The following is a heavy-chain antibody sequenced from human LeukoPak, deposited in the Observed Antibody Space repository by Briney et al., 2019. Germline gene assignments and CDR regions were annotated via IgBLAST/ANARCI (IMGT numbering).Heavy chain of an antibody. D-gene: IGHD2-15*01. CDR1: GGSVSSYC. J-gene: IGHJ5*02. Sequence: SETLSLTCTDSGGSVSSYCWSWIRQPPGKGLEWIGYIYNNGNNNYNPSLKSRISISVDTSKNQISLKLSSVTAADTALYYCARYSWSASTPGSWFDPWGQGTLVTVSS. V-gene: IGHV4-59*08. CDR3: ARYSWSASTPGSWFDP. CDR2: IYNNGNN.